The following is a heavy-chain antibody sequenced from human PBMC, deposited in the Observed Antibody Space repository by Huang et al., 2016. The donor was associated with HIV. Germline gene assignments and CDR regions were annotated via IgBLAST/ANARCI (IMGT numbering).Heavy chain of an antibody. CDR2: MSGSGTST. J-gene: IGHJ4*02. D-gene: IGHD3-3*01. CDR3: AKGSERSLTGPKYQYYFDY. V-gene: IGHV3-23*01. Sequence: EVQLLESGGGLVQPGGSLRLSCAASIFTFSTSAMSWVRQAPGRGLELVAGMSGSGTSTYYADTVKGRFTISRDNSRNTLYLQMKSLRGEDTAIYYCAKGSERSLTGPKYQYYFDYWGQGTLVTVSS. CDR1: IFTFSTSA.